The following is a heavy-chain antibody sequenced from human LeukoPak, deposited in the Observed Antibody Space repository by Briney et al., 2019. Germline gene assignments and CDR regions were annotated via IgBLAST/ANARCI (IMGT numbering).Heavy chain of an antibody. CDR1: GFTFNTYW. D-gene: IGHD5-24*01. CDR2: ISPDGSEK. CDR3: SRDSHRNSDEH. Sequence: GGSLRLSCAASGFTFNTYWMNWVRQVPGNGLEWVANISPDGSEKQYVDSVKGRFTISRDNAENSLYLQMNSLRADDTAVYYCSRDSHRNSDEHWGQGTQVTVSS. J-gene: IGHJ1*01. V-gene: IGHV3-7*01.